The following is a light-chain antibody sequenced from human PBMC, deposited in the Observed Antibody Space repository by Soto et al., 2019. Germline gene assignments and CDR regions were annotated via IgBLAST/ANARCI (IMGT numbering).Light chain of an antibody. Sequence: DIQMTQSPSTLSASVGDRVTITCRASQSISTWLAWYPQKPGKAPKLLIYKASSLEGGVPSRFSGSGSGTEFTLTISSLQPDDFATYYCQQYLNRWTFGQGTKVEIK. J-gene: IGKJ1*01. CDR3: QQYLNRWT. CDR1: QSISTW. V-gene: IGKV1-5*03. CDR2: KAS.